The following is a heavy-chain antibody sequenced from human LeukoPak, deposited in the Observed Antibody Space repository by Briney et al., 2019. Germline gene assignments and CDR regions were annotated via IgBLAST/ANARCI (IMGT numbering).Heavy chain of an antibody. Sequence: PSETLSLTCTVSGASLSPYYWSWIRQPPGGGLEWLGEINQSGSTNYNPSLKSRVTISVEKFKNQFSLKLTSVTAADTAMYYCATLGGLYYESHGYPDFDHWGQGTLVTVSS. V-gene: IGHV4-34*01. J-gene: IGHJ4*02. CDR3: ATLGGLYYESHGYPDFDH. D-gene: IGHD3-22*01. CDR1: GASLSPYY. CDR2: INQSGST.